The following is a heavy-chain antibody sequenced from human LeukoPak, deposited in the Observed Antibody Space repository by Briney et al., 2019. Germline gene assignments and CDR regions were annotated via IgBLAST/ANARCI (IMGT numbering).Heavy chain of an antibody. Sequence: GGSLRLSCAASGFTFSSYEMNWVRQAPGKGLEWVSYISSSGSTIYHADSVKGRFTISRDNAKNSLYLQMNSLRAEDTAVYYCARARITMVRGFDYWGQGTLVTVSS. V-gene: IGHV3-48*03. D-gene: IGHD3-10*01. CDR2: ISSSGSTI. CDR1: GFTFSSYE. J-gene: IGHJ4*02. CDR3: ARARITMVRGFDY.